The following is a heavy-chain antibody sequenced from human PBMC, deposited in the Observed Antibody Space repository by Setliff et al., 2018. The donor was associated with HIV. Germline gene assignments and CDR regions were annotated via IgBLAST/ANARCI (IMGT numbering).Heavy chain of an antibody. Sequence: ASVKVSCKTSGYTFTRYFMHCVRQAPGQGLEWMGRINPNSGGTSYAQKFQGRVTMTRDTSISTAYMDVSRLRSDDTAVYYCTKSSADYGDYFSFDYWGQGTLVTVSS. CDR3: TKSSADYGDYFSFDY. J-gene: IGHJ4*02. V-gene: IGHV1-2*06. CDR2: INPNSGGT. CDR1: GYTFTRYF. D-gene: IGHD4-17*01.